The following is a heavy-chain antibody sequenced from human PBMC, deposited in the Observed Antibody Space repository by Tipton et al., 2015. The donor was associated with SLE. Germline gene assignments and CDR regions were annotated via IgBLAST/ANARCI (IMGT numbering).Heavy chain of an antibody. D-gene: IGHD3-3*01. CDR2: VNHSGST. V-gene: IGHV4-34*01. Sequence: LRLSCAVYGGSFSGYYWSWIRQPPGKGLEWIGEVNHSGSTNYNPSLKSRVTISVDTSKNQFSLKLSSVTAADTAVYYCATLGPLLRSFHYYFDYWGQGTLVTVSS. CDR3: ATLGPLLRSFHYYFDY. CDR1: GGSFSGYY. J-gene: IGHJ4*02.